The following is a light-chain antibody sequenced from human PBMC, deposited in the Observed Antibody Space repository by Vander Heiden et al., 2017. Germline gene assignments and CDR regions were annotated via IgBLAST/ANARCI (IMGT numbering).Light chain of an antibody. J-gene: IGLJ2*01. Sequence: SSLLTPPPSLSLAPGQTATITCGGNNIATKSVHWYQQKPGQAPVLVVYDDSDRPSGIPERFSGSNSGNTATLTISRVEAGDEADYSCQVWESNSNHVVFGGWTKLTVL. CDR1: NIATKS. CDR2: DDS. CDR3: QVWESNSNHVV. V-gene: IGLV3-21*02.